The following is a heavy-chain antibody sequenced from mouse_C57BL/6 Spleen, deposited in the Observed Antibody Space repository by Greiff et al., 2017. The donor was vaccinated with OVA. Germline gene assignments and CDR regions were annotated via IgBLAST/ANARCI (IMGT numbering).Heavy chain of an antibody. V-gene: IGHV1-69*01. D-gene: IGHD2-1*01. CDR1: GYTFTSYW. Sequence: QVQLQQPGAELVMPGASVKLSCKASGYTFTSYWMHWVKQRPGQGLEWIGEIDPSDSYTNYNQKFKGKSTLTVDKSSSTAYMQLSSLTSEDSAVYYCARGGAYGNLCAYWGQGTLVTVSA. CDR3: ARGGAYGNLCAY. J-gene: IGHJ3*01. CDR2: IDPSDSYT.